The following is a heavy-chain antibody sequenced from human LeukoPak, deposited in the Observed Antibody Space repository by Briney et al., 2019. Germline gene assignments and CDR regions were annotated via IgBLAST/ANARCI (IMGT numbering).Heavy chain of an antibody. Sequence: PSETLSLTCTVSGYSISSGYFWGWMRQPPGKGLEWIGSIYQSETAHYNPSLKSRVTISVYTSKNQFSLKLTSVTAADTAVYYCARGRRQLVRSWGYWGQGTLVTVSS. D-gene: IGHD6-13*01. J-gene: IGHJ4*02. CDR1: GYSISSGYF. CDR2: IYQSETA. V-gene: IGHV4-38-2*02. CDR3: ARGRRQLVRSWGY.